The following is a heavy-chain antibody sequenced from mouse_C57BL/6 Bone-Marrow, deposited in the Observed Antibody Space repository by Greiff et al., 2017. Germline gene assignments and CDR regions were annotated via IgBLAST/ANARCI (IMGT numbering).Heavy chain of an antibody. V-gene: IGHV2-5*01. D-gene: IGHD1-1*01. CDR3: ATPVYYGSSYVGFAY. J-gene: IGHJ3*01. CDR1: GFSLTSYG. Sequence: QVQLQQSGPGLVQPSQSLSITCTVSGFSLTSYGVHWVRQSPGKGLEWLGVIWRGGSTDYNAAFMSRLSITKDNSKSQVFFKMNSLQADDTAIYYCATPVYYGSSYVGFAYWGQGTLVTVSA. CDR2: IWRGGST.